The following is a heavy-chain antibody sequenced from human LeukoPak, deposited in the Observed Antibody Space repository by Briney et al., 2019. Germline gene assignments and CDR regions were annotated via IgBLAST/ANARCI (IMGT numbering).Heavy chain of an antibody. Sequence: SETLSLTCAVYGGSFSGYYWSWIRQPPGKGLEWIGYIYYSGSTNYNPSLKSRATISVDTSKNRFSLKLSSVTAADTAVYYCARDGYRGAGYFDYWGQGTLVTVSS. V-gene: IGHV4-59*01. D-gene: IGHD5-18*01. CDR3: ARDGYRGAGYFDY. CDR2: IYYSGST. CDR1: GGSFSGYY. J-gene: IGHJ4*02.